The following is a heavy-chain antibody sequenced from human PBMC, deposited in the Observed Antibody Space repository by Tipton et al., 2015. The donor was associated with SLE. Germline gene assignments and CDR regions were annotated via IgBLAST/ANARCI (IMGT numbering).Heavy chain of an antibody. Sequence: LRLSCTVSGGSISSSSYYWGWIRQPPGKGLEWIGSIYYSGSTYYNPSLKSRVTISVDTSKNQFSLKLSSVTAVDTAVYYCARGDSGWFDPWGQGTLVTVSS. J-gene: IGHJ5*02. V-gene: IGHV4-39*01. CDR1: GGSISSSSYY. CDR3: ARGDSGWFDP. CDR2: IYYSGST. D-gene: IGHD2-21*02.